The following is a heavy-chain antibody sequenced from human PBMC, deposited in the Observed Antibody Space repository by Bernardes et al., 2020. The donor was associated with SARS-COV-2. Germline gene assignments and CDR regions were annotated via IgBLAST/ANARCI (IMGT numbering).Heavy chain of an antibody. CDR3: ARESFVRFGELSEHGMDV. J-gene: IGHJ6*02. D-gene: IGHD3-10*01. V-gene: IGHV4-59*01. Sequence: SETLSLTCTVSGGSISSYYWSWIRQPPGKGLEWIGYIYYSGSTNYNPSLKSRVTISVDTSKNQFSLKLSSVTAADTAVYYCARESFVRFGELSEHGMDVWGQGTTVTVSS. CDR2: IYYSGST. CDR1: GGSISSYY.